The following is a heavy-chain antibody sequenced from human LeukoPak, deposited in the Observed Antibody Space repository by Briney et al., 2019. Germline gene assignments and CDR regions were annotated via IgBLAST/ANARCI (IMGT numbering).Heavy chain of an antibody. J-gene: IGHJ5*02. CDR2: INHGGST. CDR3: AARRGIAPRPLGS. Sequence: PSETLSLTCAVYGGSFSANSWNWIRQAPGKGLEWIGEINHGGSTDYKPTLKSRVTRSVDTSKSQFSLKLSSVTAADTAVYYCAARRGIAPRPLGSWGQGTLVIVSS. CDR1: GGSFSANS. D-gene: IGHD6-6*01. V-gene: IGHV4-34*01.